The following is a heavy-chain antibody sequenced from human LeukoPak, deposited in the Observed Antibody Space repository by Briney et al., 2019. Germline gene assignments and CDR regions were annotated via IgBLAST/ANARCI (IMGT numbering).Heavy chain of an antibody. Sequence: GGSLRLSCAASGFTLSSYGMRWVRQAPGKGLEWVAVIWYDGSNKYYADSVKGRFTISRDNSKNTLYLQMNSLRAEDTAVYYCARSGKRGCCSSTSCYLADYWGQGTLVTVSS. CDR1: GFTLSSYG. D-gene: IGHD2-2*01. V-gene: IGHV3-33*01. J-gene: IGHJ4*02. CDR3: ARSGKRGCCSSTSCYLADY. CDR2: IWYDGSNK.